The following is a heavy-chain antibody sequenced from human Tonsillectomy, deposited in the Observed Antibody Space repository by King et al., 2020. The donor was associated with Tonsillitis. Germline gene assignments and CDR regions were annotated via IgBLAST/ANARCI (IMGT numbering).Heavy chain of an antibody. Sequence: VQLVESGGGLVQPGGSLRLSCAASGFTFSNYSMNWVRQAPGKGLEWISYISRSSSIIFYADSVKGRFTISRDNAKNSLYLQMNSLRDEDTAVYYCRGGLCHWGRGTLVTVSS. CDR1: GFTFSNYS. CDR2: ISRSSSII. V-gene: IGHV3-48*02. CDR3: RGGLCH. J-gene: IGHJ4*02. D-gene: IGHD3-16*01.